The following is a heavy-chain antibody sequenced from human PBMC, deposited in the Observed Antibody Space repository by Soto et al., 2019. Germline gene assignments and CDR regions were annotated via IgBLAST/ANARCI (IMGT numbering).Heavy chain of an antibody. Sequence: SETLSLTCTVSDDSSSNYKSSWIRQPPGRRLEWIGYIDSNGGTSYNPSLQSRVTISIDTSTKQFFLKLSSVTAVDTAVYYCARQGRYFDWHDYWGQGTLVTVSS. CDR1: DDSSSNYK. J-gene: IGHJ4*02. CDR2: IDSNGGT. V-gene: IGHV4-59*08. D-gene: IGHD3-9*01. CDR3: ARQGRYFDWHDY.